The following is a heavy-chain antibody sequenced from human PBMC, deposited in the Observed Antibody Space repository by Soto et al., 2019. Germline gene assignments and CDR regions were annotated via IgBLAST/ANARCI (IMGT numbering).Heavy chain of an antibody. V-gene: IGHV3-23*01. CDR2: ISNSGSNT. CDR1: GFTFSTYA. Sequence: EVQLLESGGGLAQPGGSLRLSCAASGFTFSTYAMNWVRQAPGKGLEWVSGISNSGSNTYYADSVRGRFSISRDNSKNTLFLQLNSLRAEDTAVYYCARGFGGSDIRGQGTMVTVSS. D-gene: IGHD3-3*01. CDR3: ARGFGGSDI. J-gene: IGHJ3*02.